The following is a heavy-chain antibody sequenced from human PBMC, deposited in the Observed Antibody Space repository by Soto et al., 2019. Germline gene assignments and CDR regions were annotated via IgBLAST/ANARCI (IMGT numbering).Heavy chain of an antibody. J-gene: IGHJ6*02. CDR1: GFTFSSYG. CDR3: AKVKSTPGYYDYYGMDV. V-gene: IGHV3-30*18. CDR2: ISYDGNNQ. Sequence: GGSLRLSCAASGFTFSSYGMHWVRQAPGKGLEWVTLISYDGNNQYYADSVKGRFTIYRDNSKNKLYLQMNSLRAEDTAVYYCAKVKSTPGYYDYYGMDVWGRGTTVTVSS. D-gene: IGHD4-17*01.